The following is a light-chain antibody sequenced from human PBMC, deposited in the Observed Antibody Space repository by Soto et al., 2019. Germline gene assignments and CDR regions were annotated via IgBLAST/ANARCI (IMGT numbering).Light chain of an antibody. Sequence: DIQMTQSPSSLSASVGDRVTITCCASQVINNFLNWYQQKRRKAPQLLICAASNFQTGVTTMYSGSGSWTDFTLTISSLEPDDFATYYCKQSYTTPEITLCGGTPVQTK. J-gene: IGKJ4*01. CDR2: AAS. CDR1: QVINNF. CDR3: KQSYTTPEIT. V-gene: IGKV1-39*01.